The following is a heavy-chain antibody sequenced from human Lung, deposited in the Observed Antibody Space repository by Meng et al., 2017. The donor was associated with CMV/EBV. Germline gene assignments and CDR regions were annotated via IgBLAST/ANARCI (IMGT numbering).Heavy chain of an antibody. Sequence: SGYTFTGYYMHWVRQAPGQGLEWMGWINPNSGGTNYAQKFQGRVTMTRETSISTAYMELSRLRSDDTAVYYCARDQDSSSFYWVDPWGQGTLVTVSS. V-gene: IGHV1-2*02. D-gene: IGHD6-13*01. CDR2: INPNSGGT. CDR1: GYTFTGYY. J-gene: IGHJ5*02. CDR3: ARDQDSSSFYWVDP.